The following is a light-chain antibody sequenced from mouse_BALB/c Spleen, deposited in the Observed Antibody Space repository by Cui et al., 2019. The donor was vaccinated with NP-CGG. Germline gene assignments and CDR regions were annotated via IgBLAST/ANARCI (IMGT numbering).Light chain of an antibody. CDR2: GTN. Sequence: QAVATQESALTTSPGETVTLTCRSSTGAVTTSNYANWVQEKSDHLFTGLIGGTNNRVPGVPARFSGSLIGDKAALTITGAQTEDEAIYFCALWYSNHWVFGGGTKLTVL. CDR1: TGAVTTSNY. CDR3: ALWYSNHWV. V-gene: IGLV1*01. J-gene: IGLJ1*01.